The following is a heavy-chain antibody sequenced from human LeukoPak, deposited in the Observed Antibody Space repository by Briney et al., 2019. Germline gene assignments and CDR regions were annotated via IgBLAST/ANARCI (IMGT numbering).Heavy chain of an antibody. CDR2: IYYSGST. D-gene: IGHD3-22*01. J-gene: IGHJ4*02. Sequence: SETLSLTCTVSGGSISSSSYYWGWIRQPPGKGLEWIGSIYYSGSTYYNPSLKSRVTISVDTSKNQFSLRLSSVTAADTAVYYCARLYWLSPDYWGQGTLVTVSS. V-gene: IGHV4-39*01. CDR3: ARLYWLSPDY. CDR1: GGSISSSSYY.